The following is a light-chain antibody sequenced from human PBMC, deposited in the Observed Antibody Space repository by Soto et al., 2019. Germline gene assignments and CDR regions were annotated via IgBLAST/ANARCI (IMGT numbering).Light chain of an antibody. V-gene: IGKV3-11*01. J-gene: IGKJ1*01. Sequence: EIVLTQSPATLSLSPGERDTLSCRASQSVSSYLAWYQQKPGQAPRLLIYDASNRATGIPARFSGSGSGTDFPLTISSLEPEDFAVYYCQQRSNWPPWTFGQGTKVEIK. CDR3: QQRSNWPPWT. CDR2: DAS. CDR1: QSVSSY.